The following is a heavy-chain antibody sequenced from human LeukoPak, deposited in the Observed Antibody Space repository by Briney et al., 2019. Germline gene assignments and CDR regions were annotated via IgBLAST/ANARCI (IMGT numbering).Heavy chain of an antibody. CDR3: ARDNSSGTYNWFDP. D-gene: IGHD6-19*01. Sequence: GGSLRLSCAASGFTFSSYSMNWVRQAPGKGLEWVSYISSSSSSTIYYADSVKGRFTISRDNAKNSLYLQMNSLRAEDTAVYYCARDNSSGTYNWFDPWGQGTLVTVSS. J-gene: IGHJ5*02. V-gene: IGHV3-48*01. CDR2: ISSSSSSTI. CDR1: GFTFSSYS.